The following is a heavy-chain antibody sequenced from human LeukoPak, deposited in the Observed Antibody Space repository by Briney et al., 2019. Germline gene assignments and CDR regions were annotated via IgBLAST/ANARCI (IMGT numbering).Heavy chain of an antibody. V-gene: IGHV1-24*01. J-gene: IGHJ3*02. D-gene: IGHD2-8*01. Sequence: ASVKVSCKVSGYTLTELSMHWVRQAPGKGLEWMGGFDPEDGETIYAQKFQGRVTMTRDTSISTAYMELSRLRSDDTAVYYCAREGTNDAFDIWGQGTMVTVSS. CDR3: AREGTNDAFDI. CDR1: GYTLTELS. CDR2: FDPEDGET.